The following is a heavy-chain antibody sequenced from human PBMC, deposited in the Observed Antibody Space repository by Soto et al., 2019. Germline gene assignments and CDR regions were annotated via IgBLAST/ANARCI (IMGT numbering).Heavy chain of an antibody. Sequence: EVQLLESGGGLVQPGGSLRLSCAASGFTFGSYAMGWVRQAPGKGLEWVSTISGSGFTTYYADSVKGRFTISRDNSKSTLYLQMDSLRAEDTAVYYCAKGFTTMILLVDYWGQGTLVTVSS. J-gene: IGHJ4*02. CDR3: AKGFTTMILLVDY. D-gene: IGHD3-22*01. V-gene: IGHV3-23*01. CDR1: GFTFGSYA. CDR2: ISGSGFTT.